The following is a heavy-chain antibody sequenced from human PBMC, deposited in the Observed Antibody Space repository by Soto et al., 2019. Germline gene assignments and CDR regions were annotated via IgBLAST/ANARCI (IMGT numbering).Heavy chain of an antibody. Sequence: QVQLVQSGAEVKRPGASVKVSCEASGYTFTTSAINLVRQASGQGLEWMGCVHPSSGNTVYAQKFHGRVTMTRDTSISTAYMELSSLKSDDTAIYYCARASMYIWNDHWGQGTRVTVSS. CDR1: GYTFTTSA. CDR2: VHPSSGNT. V-gene: IGHV1-8*01. CDR3: ARASMYIWNDH. D-gene: IGHD1-20*01. J-gene: IGHJ5*02.